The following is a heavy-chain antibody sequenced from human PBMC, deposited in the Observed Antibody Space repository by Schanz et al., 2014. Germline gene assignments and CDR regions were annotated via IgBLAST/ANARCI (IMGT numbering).Heavy chain of an antibody. Sequence: QVQLQESSPGLVKPSETLSLTCTVSGVSIGGYYWSWIRQPPGKGLEWIGYIFFSGSTTYNPSFNGRGTIPEDMSKNQSARTRSSVTAADTAVYYCARLGVGDKAYYYYGTDVWGQGTTVLVSS. CDR3: ARLGVGDKAYYYYGTDV. J-gene: IGHJ6*02. D-gene: IGHD1-26*01. V-gene: IGHV4-59*08. CDR2: IFFSGST. CDR1: GVSIGGYY.